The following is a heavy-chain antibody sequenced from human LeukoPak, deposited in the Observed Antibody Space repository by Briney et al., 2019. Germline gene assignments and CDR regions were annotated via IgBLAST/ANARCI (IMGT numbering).Heavy chain of an antibody. CDR2: LCGGIT. Sequence: GGSLRLSCAASGFTVSSHYMSWVRQAPGKVLEWVSLLCGGITYYADSVKGRFTISRDNSKNTLYLQMNSLRAGDTAVYYCARGTDFWSGYVQIWGQGTMVTVSS. D-gene: IGHD3-3*01. J-gene: IGHJ3*02. CDR1: GFTVSSHY. CDR3: ARGTDFWSGYVQI. V-gene: IGHV3-53*01.